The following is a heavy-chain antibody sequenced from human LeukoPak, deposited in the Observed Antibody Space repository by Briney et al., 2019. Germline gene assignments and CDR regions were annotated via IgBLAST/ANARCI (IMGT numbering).Heavy chain of an antibody. CDR3: AKELAPYYQLHQD. CDR2: ISSTSNHL. Sequence: GGSLRLSCAASGFTFSSYSMNWVRQAPGEGLEWVSSISSTSNHLYYADSLKGRFTISRDNSENTLYLQMNSLRVEDTAVYYCAKELAPYYQLHQDWGQGTLVTVSS. V-gene: IGHV3-21*01. CDR1: GFTFSSYS. D-gene: IGHD2-2*01. J-gene: IGHJ4*02.